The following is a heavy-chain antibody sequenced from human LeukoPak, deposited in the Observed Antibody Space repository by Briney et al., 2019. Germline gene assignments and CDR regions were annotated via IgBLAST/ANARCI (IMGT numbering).Heavy chain of an antibody. CDR1: GYTFTSYD. CDR3: ARERTPAKYYDFWSGYYSNWFDP. CDR2: IIPIFGTA. J-gene: IGHJ5*02. Sequence: GASVKVSCKASGYTFTSYDINWVRQAPGQGLEWMGGIIPIFGTANYAQKFQGRVTITTDESTSTAYMELSSLRSEDTAVYYCARERTPAKYYDFWSGYYSNWFDPWGQGTLVTVSS. V-gene: IGHV1-69*05. D-gene: IGHD3-3*01.